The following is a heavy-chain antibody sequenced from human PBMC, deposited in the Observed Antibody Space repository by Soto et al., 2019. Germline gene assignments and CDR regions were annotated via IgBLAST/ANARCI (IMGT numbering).Heavy chain of an antibody. CDR1: GYSFTNYW. V-gene: IGHV5-51*01. D-gene: IGHD2-2*01. Sequence: EVQLVQSGAEVKKPGESLKMSCQGSGYSFTNYWIGWVRQMPGKGLELMGIIYPGDSDTRYSPSFQGQVTISADRSINTAYQQWSRLKASDTARYYCVRLYCISTTCHYGMDVWGQGTTVTVSS. CDR2: IYPGDSDT. CDR3: VRLYCISTTCHYGMDV. J-gene: IGHJ6*02.